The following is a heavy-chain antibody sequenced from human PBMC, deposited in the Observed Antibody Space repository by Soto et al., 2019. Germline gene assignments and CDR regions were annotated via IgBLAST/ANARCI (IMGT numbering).Heavy chain of an antibody. CDR1: GFTFDDYA. D-gene: IGHD6-13*01. CDR3: AAHSSSWYPFDS. J-gene: IGHJ4*02. CDR2: ISWNSGSI. V-gene: IGHV3-9*01. Sequence: GGSLRLSCAASGFTFDDYAMHWVRQAPGKGLEWVSGISWNSGSIGYADSVKGRFTISRDNAKNSLYLQMNSLRAEDTALYYCAAHSSSWYPFDSWGQGTLFTVSS.